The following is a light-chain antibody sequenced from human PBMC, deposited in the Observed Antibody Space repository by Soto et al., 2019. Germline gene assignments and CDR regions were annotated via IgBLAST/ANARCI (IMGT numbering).Light chain of an antibody. Sequence: DIHITQSPSTLAASVGDRVTITFRARQNIVNWLAWYQQKPGKAPRLLIHDASSLQSGVPSRFSGSGSGTEFTLTISSLQPDDFATYLCQQQQSYWSFGQGTKVDI. J-gene: IGKJ1*01. CDR1: QNIVNW. CDR3: QQQQSYWS. CDR2: DAS. V-gene: IGKV1-5*01.